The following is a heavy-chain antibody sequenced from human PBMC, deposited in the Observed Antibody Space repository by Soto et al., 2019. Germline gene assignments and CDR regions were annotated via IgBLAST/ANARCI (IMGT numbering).Heavy chain of an antibody. CDR3: AKRDWGVVAATPLGY. CDR1: GFTFSSYA. Sequence: EVQLLESGGGLVQPGGSLRLSCAASGFTFSSYAMSWVRQAPGKGLEWVSAISGSGGSTYYADSVKGRFTISRDNSKNTLYLQMTRLRGEDTAVDYCAKRDWGVVAATPLGYWGQGTLVTVSS. V-gene: IGHV3-23*01. CDR2: ISGSGGST. J-gene: IGHJ4*02. D-gene: IGHD2-15*01.